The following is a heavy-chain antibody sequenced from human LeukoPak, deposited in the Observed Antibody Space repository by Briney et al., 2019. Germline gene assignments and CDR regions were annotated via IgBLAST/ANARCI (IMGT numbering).Heavy chain of an antibody. CDR3: AKPARTDYADY. CDR1: GFTFSSYA. V-gene: IGHV3-23*01. Sequence: GGSLRLSCAASGFTFSSYAMNWVRQAPGKGLEWVSSINVSGGSTYYADSVKGRFTISRDNSKNTLYLQMNSLRAEDTAAYYCAKPARTDYADYWGQGTLVTVSS. J-gene: IGHJ4*02. CDR2: INVSGGST. D-gene: IGHD1-14*01.